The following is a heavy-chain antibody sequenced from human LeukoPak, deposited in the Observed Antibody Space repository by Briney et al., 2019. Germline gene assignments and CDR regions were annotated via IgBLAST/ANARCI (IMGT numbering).Heavy chain of an antibody. D-gene: IGHD3-16*01. J-gene: IGHJ3*02. V-gene: IGHV4-61*09. Sequence: SETLSLTCTVSGGSVSSSIYYWTWIRQPAGKGLEWVGHIYIGGSPNYNPSLKSPVAISVDTSRNQFSLNLSSVTAAGTAVYFCARSLINFRDAFHIWGQGTMAIVSS. CDR1: GGSVSSSIYY. CDR3: ARSLINFRDAFHI. CDR2: IYIGGSP.